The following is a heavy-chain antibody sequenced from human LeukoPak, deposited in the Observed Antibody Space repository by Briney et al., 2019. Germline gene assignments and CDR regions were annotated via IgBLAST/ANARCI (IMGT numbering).Heavy chain of an antibody. J-gene: IGHJ3*02. CDR1: GDSISSSY. CDR2: IYYSGRT. Sequence: SETLSLTCCVSGDSISSSYWSWIRQAPGKGLEWIGFIYYSGRTKYNPSLQSRVTISLDTSEKKFSLKVTSVTAADTAVYYCTRLLDNDSSGDPDTFDMWGQGTVVTVSS. CDR3: TRLLDNDSSGDPDTFDM. D-gene: IGHD3-22*01. V-gene: IGHV4-59*08.